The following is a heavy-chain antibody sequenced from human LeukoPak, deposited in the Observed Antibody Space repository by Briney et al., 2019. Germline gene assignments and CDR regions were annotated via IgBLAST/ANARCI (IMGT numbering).Heavy chain of an antibody. CDR3: ARANAAGSYDF. CDR1: GGSISRHY. V-gene: IGHV4-59*11. J-gene: IGHJ4*02. CDR2: THFSGST. Sequence: SETLSLTCSVSGGSISRHYWTWIRQPPGKGLEWIGYTHFSGSTNYNPSLKSRATTSLDRAKNQISLTLTSVSAADTAVYFCARANAAGSYDFWGQGTLVTVSS. D-gene: IGHD6-13*01.